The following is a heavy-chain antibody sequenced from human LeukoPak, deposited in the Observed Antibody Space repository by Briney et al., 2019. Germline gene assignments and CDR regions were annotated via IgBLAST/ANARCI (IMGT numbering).Heavy chain of an antibody. CDR1: GFTFSSYA. CDR2: ISGSGGST. V-gene: IGHV3-23*01. Sequence: PGGSLRLSCAASGFTFSSYAMSWVRQAPGKGLEWVSAISGSGGSTYYADSVKGRFTISRDNSKNTLYLQMNSLRAEDTAVYYCAKVSYVRGSQLISLSPCFDYWGQGTLVTVSS. D-gene: IGHD3-16*01. CDR3: AKVSYVRGSQLISLSPCFDY. J-gene: IGHJ4*02.